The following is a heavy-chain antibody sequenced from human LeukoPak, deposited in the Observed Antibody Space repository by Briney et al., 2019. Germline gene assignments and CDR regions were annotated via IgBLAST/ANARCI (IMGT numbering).Heavy chain of an antibody. V-gene: IGHV1-46*01. D-gene: IGHD4-17*01. CDR2: INPSGGST. CDR3: ARDLYMTAVTTGYFDY. CDR1: GYTFTGYY. J-gene: IGHJ4*02. Sequence: ASVKVSCQASGYTFTGYYMHWVRQAPGQGLEWMGIINPSGGSTSYAQKFQGRLTMTRDTSTRTVYVELSSLRSEDTAVYYCARDLYMTAVTTGYFDYWGQGTLVTVSS.